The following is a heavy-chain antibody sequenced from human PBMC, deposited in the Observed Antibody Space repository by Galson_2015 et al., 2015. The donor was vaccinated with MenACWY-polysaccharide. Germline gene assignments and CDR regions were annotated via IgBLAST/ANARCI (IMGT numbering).Heavy chain of an antibody. CDR3: AAGYFRYDY. V-gene: IGHV3-23*01. J-gene: IGHJ4*02. CDR1: GFSFSSYA. CDR2: ISSSGGST. Sequence: LRLSCADSGFSFSSYAINWVRQAPGKGLEWVAGISSSGGSTQFAGSVKGRFTISRDNSKNTVYLQMNSLRAEDTAVYYCAAGYFRYDYWGQGTPVTVSS. D-gene: IGHD2-15*01.